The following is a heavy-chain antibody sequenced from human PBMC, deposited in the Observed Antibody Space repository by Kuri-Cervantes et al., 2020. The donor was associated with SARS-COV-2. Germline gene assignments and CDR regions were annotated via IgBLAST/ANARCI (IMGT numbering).Heavy chain of an antibody. CDR1: GFTFSSYS. CDR3: AKDLDCSSTSCYDRSPHFGY. CDR2: ISSSSSYI. V-gene: IGHV3-21*01. J-gene: IGHJ4*02. D-gene: IGHD2-2*01. Sequence: LSLTCAASGFTFSSYSMNWVRQAPGKGLEWVSSISSSSSYIYYADSVKGRFTISRDNSKNTLYLQMNSLRAEDTAVYYCAKDLDCSSTSCYDRSPHFGYWGQGTLVTVSS.